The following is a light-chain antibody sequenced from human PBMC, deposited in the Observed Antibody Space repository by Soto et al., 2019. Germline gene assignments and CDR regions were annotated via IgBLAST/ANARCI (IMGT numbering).Light chain of an antibody. CDR2: GAS. Sequence: EIVLTQSPGTLSLSPGERATLSCRASQSVSSSYLAWYQQKPGQAPRLLIYGASSRAAGIPDRFSGSGSGTDFTLTISRLEPEDIAVYYCQQYDNSPALFTFGPGTKVDTK. CDR1: QSVSSSY. V-gene: IGKV3-20*01. J-gene: IGKJ3*01. CDR3: QQYDNSPALFT.